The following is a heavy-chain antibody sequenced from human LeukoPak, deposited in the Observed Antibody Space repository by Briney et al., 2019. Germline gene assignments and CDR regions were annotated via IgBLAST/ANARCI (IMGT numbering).Heavy chain of an antibody. Sequence: GSLRLSCAASGFILSHNYMTWVRQAPGKGLEWVSVIYIDGTTYYADSVKGRFTISRDQANNTLYLQMSTLRGDDTAVYYCARGPRYSFYWGQGTLVSVSS. J-gene: IGHJ4*02. D-gene: IGHD6-13*01. CDR2: IYIDGTT. CDR3: ARGPRYSFY. CDR1: GFILSHNY. V-gene: IGHV3-53*01.